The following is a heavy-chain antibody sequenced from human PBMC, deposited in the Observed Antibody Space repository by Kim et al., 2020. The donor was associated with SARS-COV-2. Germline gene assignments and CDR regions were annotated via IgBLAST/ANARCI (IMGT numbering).Heavy chain of an antibody. CDR3: ANSRGYCSSTSCYSDYYYGMGV. D-gene: IGHD2-2*02. J-gene: IGHJ6*02. V-gene: IGHV3-33*06. CDR2: IWYDGSNK. Sequence: GGSLRLSCAASGFTFSSYGMHWVRQAPGKGLEWVAVIWYDGSNKYYADSVKGRFTISRDNSKNTLYLQMNSLRAEDTAVYYCANSRGYCSSTSCYSDYYYGMGVWGQGTT. CDR1: GFTFSSYG.